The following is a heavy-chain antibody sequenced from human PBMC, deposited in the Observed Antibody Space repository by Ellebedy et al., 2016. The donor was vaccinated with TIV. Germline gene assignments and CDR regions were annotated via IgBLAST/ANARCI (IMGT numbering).Heavy chain of an antibody. CDR2: ISAYNGNT. V-gene: IGHV1-18*01. CDR3: ARDGRYSYGYYFDY. CDR1: GYTFTSYG. D-gene: IGHD5-18*01. J-gene: IGHJ4*02. Sequence: AASVKVSCKASGYTFTSYGISWVRQAPGQGLEWMGWISAYNGNTNYAQKLQGRVTMTTYTSTSTAYMELRSLRSDDTAVYYCARDGRYSYGYYFDYWGQGTLVTVSS.